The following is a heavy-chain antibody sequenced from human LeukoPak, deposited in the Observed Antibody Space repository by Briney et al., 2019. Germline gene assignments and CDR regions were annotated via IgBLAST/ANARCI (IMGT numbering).Heavy chain of an antibody. Sequence: SETLSLTCSVSGDSITGYYWSWIRQPPGKGLGWIGEINHSGSTNYNPSLKSRGTIPVDTSKNQFSLKLSSVTAADTAVYYCARLSSGWYYYYYYYMDVWGKGTTVTISS. CDR1: GDSITGYY. CDR3: ARLSSGWYYYYYYYMDV. V-gene: IGHV4-34*01. CDR2: INHSGST. D-gene: IGHD6-19*01. J-gene: IGHJ6*03.